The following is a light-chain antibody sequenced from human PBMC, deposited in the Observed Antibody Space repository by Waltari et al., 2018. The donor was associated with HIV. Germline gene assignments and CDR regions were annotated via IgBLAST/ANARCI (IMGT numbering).Light chain of an antibody. CDR1: QNIGRA. Sequence: DIQMTQSPSSVSASVGGAVSISCRASQNIGRALAWYQLKPGRAPRLLIYETSRSDDGVPTRLKGSGSRSNFTLGITNLQPEDFAIYFCQQAKNFPHTFAGGTRVE. CDR3: QQAKNFPHT. CDR2: ETS. J-gene: IGKJ4*01. V-gene: IGKV1-12*01.